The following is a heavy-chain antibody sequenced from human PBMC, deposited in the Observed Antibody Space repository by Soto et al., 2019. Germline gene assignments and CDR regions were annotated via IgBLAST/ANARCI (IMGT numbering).Heavy chain of an antibody. Sequence: QVQLVQSGAEVKKPGASVKVSCKASGYTFTSYYMHWVRQAPGQGLEWMGIINPSGGSTSYAQKFQGRFTMTRDTSTSTVYMELSSLRSEDTAVYYCARDYGGATDVYWGQGTLVTVSS. CDR2: INPSGGST. CDR1: GYTFTSYY. D-gene: IGHD1-26*01. J-gene: IGHJ4*02. V-gene: IGHV1-46*01. CDR3: ARDYGGATDVY.